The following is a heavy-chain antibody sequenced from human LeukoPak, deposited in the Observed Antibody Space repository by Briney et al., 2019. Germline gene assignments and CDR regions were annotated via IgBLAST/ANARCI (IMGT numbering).Heavy chain of an antibody. CDR2: IYYSGST. CDR1: GGSISSSSYY. Sequence: PSETLSLTCTVSGGSISSSSYYWGWIRQPPGKGLEWIWSIYYSGSTYYNPSLKSRVTISVDTSKNQFSLKLSSVTAADTAVYYCARVIQAERWPQSGWFDPWGQGTLVTVSS. CDR3: ARVIQAERWPQSGWFDP. V-gene: IGHV4-39*07. J-gene: IGHJ5*02. D-gene: IGHD5-24*01.